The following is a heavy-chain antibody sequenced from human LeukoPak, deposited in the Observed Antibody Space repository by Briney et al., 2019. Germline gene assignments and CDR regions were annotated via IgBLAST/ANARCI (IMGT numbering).Heavy chain of an antibody. V-gene: IGHV3-23*01. CDR1: GFTFSSYA. Sequence: PGGSLRLSCAASGFTFSSYAMSRVRQAPGKGLEWVSAISGSGGSTYYADSVKGRFTISRDNSKNTLYLQMNSLRAEDTAVYYCAKDPSSSWYGDAFDIWGQGTMVTVSS. CDR2: ISGSGGST. D-gene: IGHD6-13*01. CDR3: AKDPSSSWYGDAFDI. J-gene: IGHJ3*02.